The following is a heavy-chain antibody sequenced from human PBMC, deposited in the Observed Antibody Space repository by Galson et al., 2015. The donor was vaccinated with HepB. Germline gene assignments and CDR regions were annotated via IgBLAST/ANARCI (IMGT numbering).Heavy chain of an antibody. Sequence: SVKVSCKASGYTFTSYVMHWVRQAPGQRLEWMGWINAGNGNTKYSQKFQGRVTITRDTSASTAYMELSSLRSEDTAVYYCARAIAAAGSFDYWGQGTLVTVSS. V-gene: IGHV1-3*01. D-gene: IGHD6-13*01. J-gene: IGHJ4*02. CDR2: INAGNGNT. CDR3: ARAIAAAGSFDY. CDR1: GYTFTSYV.